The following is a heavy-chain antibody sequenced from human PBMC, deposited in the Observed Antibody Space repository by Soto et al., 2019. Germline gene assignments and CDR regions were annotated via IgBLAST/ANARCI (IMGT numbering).Heavy chain of an antibody. CDR1: GFSLSTSGVG. CDR2: IYWDDDK. V-gene: IGHV2-5*02. Sequence: SGPTLVNPTQTLTLTCTFSGFSLSTSGVGVGWIRQPPGKALEWLALIYWDDDKPNSPSLESRLTITKDTSKNQVVLTMTHMDPVDTATYYCAHSWEASITMVRGVPRGSWFDPWGQGTLVTVSS. D-gene: IGHD3-10*01. CDR3: AHSWEASITMVRGVPRGSWFDP. J-gene: IGHJ5*02.